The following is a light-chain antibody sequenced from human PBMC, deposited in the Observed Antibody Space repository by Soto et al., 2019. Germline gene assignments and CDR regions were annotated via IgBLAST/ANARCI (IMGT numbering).Light chain of an antibody. CDR2: DVS. Sequence: DIQMTQSPSILSASVGDRVTITCRASQNIGTWLAWYQQKPGRAPKLLIFDVSSLQSGVPSRFSGSGSGTEFTLTISSLQPDDSATYNCQHCAVYSWTFGQGTKVEIK. CDR1: QNIGTW. J-gene: IGKJ1*01. CDR3: QHCAVYSWT. V-gene: IGKV1-5*01.